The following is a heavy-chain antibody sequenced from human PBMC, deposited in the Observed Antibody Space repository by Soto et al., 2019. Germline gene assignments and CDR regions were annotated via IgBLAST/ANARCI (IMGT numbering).Heavy chain of an antibody. CDR1: GITFSTYA. J-gene: IGHJ6*03. D-gene: IGHD6-19*01. Sequence: GGSLRLSCAASGITFSTYAMSWVRQAPGKGLEWVSVISGSGGSTHYADSVKGRFSISRDNSKNTLYLQMNTLRAEDTAVYYCAKSRTSDWLYYMDVWGKGTTVTVSS. CDR2: ISGSGGST. CDR3: AKSRTSDWLYYMDV. V-gene: IGHV3-23*01.